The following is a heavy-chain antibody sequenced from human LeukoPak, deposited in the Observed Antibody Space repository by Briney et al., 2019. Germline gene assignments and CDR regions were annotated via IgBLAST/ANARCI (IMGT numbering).Heavy chain of an antibody. CDR3: AKTAPYYFDY. CDR2: ISGGGGTT. CDR1: GFTFSSYG. D-gene: IGHD2-21*02. J-gene: IGHJ4*02. Sequence: PGGSLRLSCAATGFTFSSYGMGWVRQAPGMGLEWVSTISGGGGTTYYPDSVKGRFTISRDNSKYTLYLQMNSLRAEDTAVYYCAKTAPYYFDYWGQGTLVTVS. V-gene: IGHV3-23*01.